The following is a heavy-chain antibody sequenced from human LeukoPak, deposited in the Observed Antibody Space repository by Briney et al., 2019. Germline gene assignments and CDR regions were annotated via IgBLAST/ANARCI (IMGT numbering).Heavy chain of an antibody. V-gene: IGHV3-30-3*01. CDR3: ARPIDNGSGSYYFPY. D-gene: IGHD3-10*01. J-gene: IGHJ4*02. Sequence: ETGGSLRLSCAASGFSFHYYAMHWVRQAPGKGLEWVAVVPYDGTNEYYADSVKGRLTISRDNSKNTLYMQMNSLRPEDTAVYYCARPIDNGSGSYYFPYWGQGTLVTVSS. CDR1: GFSFHYYA. CDR2: VPYDGTNE.